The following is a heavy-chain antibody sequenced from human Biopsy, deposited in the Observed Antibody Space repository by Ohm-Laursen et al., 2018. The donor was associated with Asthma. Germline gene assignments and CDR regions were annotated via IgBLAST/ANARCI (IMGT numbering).Heavy chain of an antibody. CDR2: IYHSGST. CDR1: GGSISSGGYS. V-gene: IGHV4-30-2*01. J-gene: IGHJ4*02. D-gene: IGHD5-24*01. CDR3: ARVKDGYNFDY. Sequence: SQTLSLTCAVSGGSISSGGYSWSWIRQTPGKGLEWIGYIYHSGSTYYNPSLKSRVTISVDRSKNHFSLKLSSVTAADTAVYYCARVKDGYNFDYWGQGTLVAASS.